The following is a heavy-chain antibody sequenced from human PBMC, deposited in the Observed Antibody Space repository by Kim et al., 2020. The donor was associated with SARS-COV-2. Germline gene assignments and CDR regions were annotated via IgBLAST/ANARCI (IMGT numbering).Heavy chain of an antibody. D-gene: IGHD3-3*01. CDR1: GFTFSSYG. CDR2: ISYDGSNK. V-gene: IGHV3-30*18. J-gene: IGHJ4*02. Sequence: GGSLRLSCAASGFTFSSYGMHWVRQAPGKGLEWVAVISYDGSNKYYADSVKGRFTISRDNSKNTLYLQMNSLRAEDTAVYYCAKTFEDYDFWSGMEEWGQGTLVTVSS. CDR3: AKTFEDYDFWSGMEE.